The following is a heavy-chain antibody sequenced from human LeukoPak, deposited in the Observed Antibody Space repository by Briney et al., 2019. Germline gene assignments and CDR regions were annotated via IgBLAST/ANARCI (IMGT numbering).Heavy chain of an antibody. D-gene: IGHD3-10*01. V-gene: IGHV3-11*01. CDR2: ISSSGSTI. Sequence: GGSLRLSCAASGFTFSDYYMSWIRQAPGKGLEWVSYISSSGSTIYYADSVKGRFTISRDNSKNTLYLQMNSLRVEDTAMYYCARDSYYGSGSYYRYTFDYWGQGTLVIVSS. CDR1: GFTFSDYY. J-gene: IGHJ4*02. CDR3: ARDSYYGSGSYYRYTFDY.